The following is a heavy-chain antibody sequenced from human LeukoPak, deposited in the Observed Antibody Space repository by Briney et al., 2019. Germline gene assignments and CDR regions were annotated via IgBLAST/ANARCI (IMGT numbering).Heavy chain of an antibody. CDR3: ARERDGRFFDY. Sequence: TGGSLRLSCEVSGLIFRSYWMSWVRQAPGKGLEWVANINQDGSEKYFVDSVRGRFTISRDNAKNSLHLQMNTLRAEDTAVYYCARERDGRFFDYWGQGTLVSVSS. J-gene: IGHJ4*02. CDR2: INQDGSEK. V-gene: IGHV3-7*01. D-gene: IGHD5-24*01. CDR1: GLIFRSYW.